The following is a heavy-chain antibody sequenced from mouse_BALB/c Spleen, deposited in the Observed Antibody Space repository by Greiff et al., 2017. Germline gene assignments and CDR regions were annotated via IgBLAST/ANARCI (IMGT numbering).Heavy chain of an antibody. CDR2: ISSGSSTI. CDR3: ARSTMITRGFAY. D-gene: IGHD2-4*01. V-gene: IGHV5-17*02. J-gene: IGHJ3*01. CDR1: GFTFSSFG. Sequence: EVNVVESGGGLVQPGGSRKLSCAASGFTFSSFGMHWVRQAPEKGLEWVAYISSGSSTIYYADTVKGRFTISRDNPKNTLFLQMTSLRSEDTAMYYCARSTMITRGFAYWGQGTLVTVSA.